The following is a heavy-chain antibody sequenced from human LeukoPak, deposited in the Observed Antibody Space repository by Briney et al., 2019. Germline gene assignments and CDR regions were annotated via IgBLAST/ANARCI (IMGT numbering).Heavy chain of an antibody. D-gene: IGHD3-9*01. CDR2: ISSSSSYI. CDR1: GFTFSSYS. Sequence: GGSLRLSCAASGFTFSSYSMNWVRQAPGKGLEWVSSISSSSSYIYYADSVKGRFTISRDNAKNSLYLQMNSLRAEDTAVYYCARDPAQTSKLRYFDWLLPPGRGPYFMGVWGKGTTVTVSS. J-gene: IGHJ6*03. CDR3: ARDPAQTSKLRYFDWLLPPGRGPYFMGV. V-gene: IGHV3-21*01.